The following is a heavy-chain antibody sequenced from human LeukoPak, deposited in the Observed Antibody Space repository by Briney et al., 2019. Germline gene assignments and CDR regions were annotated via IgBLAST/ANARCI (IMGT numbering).Heavy chain of an antibody. Sequence: GGSLRLSCAAYGFTFSSFWMGWVRQGPGKGLVWVANIKGDGSDKWHVDSVKGRFTIARHNAKNLVYLQMNSRRAEDTAVYYCARDPDSYNAWGRFDPWGHGTRVIVSS. D-gene: IGHD3-10*01. CDR1: GFTFSSFW. CDR2: IKGDGSDK. J-gene: IGHJ5*02. CDR3: ARDPDSYNAWGRFDP. V-gene: IGHV3-7*01.